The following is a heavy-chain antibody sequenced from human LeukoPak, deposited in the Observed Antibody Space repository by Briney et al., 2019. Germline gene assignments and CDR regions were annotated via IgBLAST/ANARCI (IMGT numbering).Heavy chain of an antibody. D-gene: IGHD3-16*01. CDR2: VSPGGGTT. J-gene: IGHJ4*02. V-gene: IGHV3-23*01. CDR3: AKEGHGLGYFDY. CDR1: GFAFGSEA. Sequence: GGSLRLSCAVSGFAFGSEAMSWVRQSPARGLEWVASVSPGGGTTYYADSVKGRFTISRDNSKNTLYLQMNSLRAEDTAVYYCAKEGHGLGYFDYWGQGTLVTVSS.